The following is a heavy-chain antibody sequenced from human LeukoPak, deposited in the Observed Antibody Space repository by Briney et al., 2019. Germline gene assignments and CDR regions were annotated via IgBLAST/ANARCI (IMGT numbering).Heavy chain of an antibody. CDR3: ARVPVLVTYYYDSSGYYFDY. CDR2: IKQDGSEK. J-gene: IGHJ4*02. CDR1: GFTFSSYW. Sequence: GGSLRLSCAASGFTFSSYWMSWVRQAPGKGLEWVANIKQDGSEKYYVDSVKGRFTIPRDNAKNSLYLQMNSLRAEDTAVYYCARVPVLVTYYYDSSGYYFDYWGQGTLVTVSS. V-gene: IGHV3-7*01. D-gene: IGHD3-22*01.